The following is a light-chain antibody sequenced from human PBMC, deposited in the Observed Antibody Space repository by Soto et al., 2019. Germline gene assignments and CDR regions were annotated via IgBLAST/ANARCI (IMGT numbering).Light chain of an antibody. CDR2: QAS. Sequence: DIQMTQSPSTLSASVGDRVTITCRASQSISNWLAWYQQKPGKAPRFLIYQASSLERGVPSRFSGSGSGTEFTLTISNLQPDDFATYYCQQYNTFSTFGQGTKVDIK. CDR3: QQYNTFST. CDR1: QSISNW. V-gene: IGKV1-5*03. J-gene: IGKJ2*01.